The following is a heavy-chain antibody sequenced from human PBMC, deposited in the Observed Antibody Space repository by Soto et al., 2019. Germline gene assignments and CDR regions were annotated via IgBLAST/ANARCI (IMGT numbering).Heavy chain of an antibody. Sequence: QVQLQESGPGLVKPSQTLSLTCTVSGGSISSGGYYWSWIRQHPGKGLEWIGYIYYSGSTYYNPSLKSRVTLSVDTSKNQFSLKLSSVTAADTAVYYCARGYYGSGSYYYYYYGMDVWGQGTTVTVSS. CDR3: ARGYYGSGSYYYYYYGMDV. D-gene: IGHD3-10*01. CDR1: GGSISSGGYY. J-gene: IGHJ6*02. V-gene: IGHV4-31*03. CDR2: IYYSGST.